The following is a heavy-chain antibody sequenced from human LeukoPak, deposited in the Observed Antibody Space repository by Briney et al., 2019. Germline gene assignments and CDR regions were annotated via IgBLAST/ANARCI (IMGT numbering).Heavy chain of an antibody. CDR3: ARGSGS. CDR2: INHSGST. Sequence: PSETLSLTCAVYGGSFSGYYWSWIRQPPGKGLEWIGEINHSGSTNYNPSLKSRVTISVDTSKNQFSLKLSSVTAADTAVYYCARGSGSWGQGTPVTVSS. CDR1: GGSFSGYY. D-gene: IGHD6-25*01. V-gene: IGHV4-34*01. J-gene: IGHJ4*02.